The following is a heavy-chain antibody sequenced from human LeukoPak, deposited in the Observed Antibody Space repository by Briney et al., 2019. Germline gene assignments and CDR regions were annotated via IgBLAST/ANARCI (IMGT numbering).Heavy chain of an antibody. CDR2: INHSGST. Sequence: SETLSLTCAVYGGSFSGYYWSWIRQPPGKGLEWIGEINHSGSTNYNPSLKSRVTMSVDTSKNQFSLKLSSVTAADTAVYYCARSYSGSCDYWGQGTLVTVSS. J-gene: IGHJ4*02. CDR3: ARSYSGSCDY. CDR1: GGSFSGYY. D-gene: IGHD1-26*01. V-gene: IGHV4-34*01.